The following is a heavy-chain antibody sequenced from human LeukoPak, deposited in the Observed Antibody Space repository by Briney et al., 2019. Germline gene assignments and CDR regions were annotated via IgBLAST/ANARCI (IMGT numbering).Heavy chain of an antibody. CDR3: ANARVAGGFQYFRH. CDR1: GYTFTDFT. V-gene: IGHV1-3*01. D-gene: IGHD6-19*01. CDR2: INGGNADT. Sequence: ASGKVSCKTSGYTFTDFTMHWFGQAPGQRLEWMGCINGGNADTQYSQNFQDRVTFTRDTSASTGFMELSGLKSEDTAVYYCANARVAGGFQYFRHWGQGALVTVSS. J-gene: IGHJ1*01.